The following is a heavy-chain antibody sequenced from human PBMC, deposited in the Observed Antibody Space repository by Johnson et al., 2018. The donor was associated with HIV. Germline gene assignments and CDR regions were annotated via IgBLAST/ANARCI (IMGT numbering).Heavy chain of an antibody. CDR2: ISGSGGST. V-gene: IGHV3-23*04. CDR1: GFTFSSYA. Sequence: VQLVESGGGVVQPGRSLRLSCAASGFTFSSYAMSWVRQAPGKGLEWVSAISGSGGSTYYADSVKGRFTISRDNSKNTLYLQMNSLRAEDTAVYYCAKDLNIGVVTAKGEPNAFDIWGQGTMVTISS. D-gene: IGHD2-21*02. J-gene: IGHJ3*02. CDR3: AKDLNIGVVTAKGEPNAFDI.